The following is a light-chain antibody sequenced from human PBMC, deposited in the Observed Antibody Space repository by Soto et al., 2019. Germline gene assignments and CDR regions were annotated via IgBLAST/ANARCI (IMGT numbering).Light chain of an antibody. Sequence: AIRMTQSPSSLSASTGDRVTITCRASQGISSYLGWYQQKPGKAPKLLIYAASTLQSGVPSRFSGSGSGTDFTLTISCLQSEDFATYYCQQYYSYPLTFGPGTKVEIK. CDR2: AAS. CDR1: QGISSY. V-gene: IGKV1-8*01. J-gene: IGKJ3*01. CDR3: QQYYSYPLT.